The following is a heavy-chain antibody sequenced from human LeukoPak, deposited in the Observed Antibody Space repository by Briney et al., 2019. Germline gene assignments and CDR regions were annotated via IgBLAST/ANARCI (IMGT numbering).Heavy chain of an antibody. V-gene: IGHV3-7*04. J-gene: IGHJ1*01. Sequence: GGSLRLPCAVSGFTFRNYWMTWVRQAPGKALEWLANIKQEGSKKYYVDSGKGPFTISRDNAQNSLYLQMDSLRAEHTAVYSCARDGYGSGSHAYWGEGTLVTVSS. CDR1: GFTFRNYW. D-gene: IGHD3-10*01. CDR2: IKQEGSKK. CDR3: ARDGYGSGSHAY.